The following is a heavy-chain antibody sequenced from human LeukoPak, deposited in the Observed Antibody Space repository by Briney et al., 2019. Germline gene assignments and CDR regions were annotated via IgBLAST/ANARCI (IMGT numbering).Heavy chain of an antibody. CDR1: GGTFSSYA. CDR2: IIPILGIA. CDR3: ATALGYCSSTSCYTAFDI. D-gene: IGHD2-2*02. Sequence: SVKVSCKASGGTFSSYAISWVRQAPGQGLEWMGRIIPILGIANYAQKFQGRVTITADKSTSTAYMELSSLRSEDTAVYYCATALGYCSSTSCYTAFDIWGQGTMVTVSS. J-gene: IGHJ3*02. V-gene: IGHV1-69*04.